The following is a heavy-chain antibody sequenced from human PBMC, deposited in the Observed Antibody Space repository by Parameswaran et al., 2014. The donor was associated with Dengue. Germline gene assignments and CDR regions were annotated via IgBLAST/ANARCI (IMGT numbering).Heavy chain of an antibody. CDR1: GFTFSNYA. V-gene: IGHV3-48*03. CDR3: ARSSVGEFLRIVYFDH. CDR2: ITSGGSTI. D-gene: IGHD3-10*01. J-gene: IGHJ4*02. Sequence: QAGGSLRLSCAASGFTFSNYAMNWVRQAPGRGLEWISYITSGGSTIYYADSVKGRFTISRDNAKNSLYLQMNSLRAEDTAVYYCARSSVGEFLRIVYFDHWGQGTLVTVSS.